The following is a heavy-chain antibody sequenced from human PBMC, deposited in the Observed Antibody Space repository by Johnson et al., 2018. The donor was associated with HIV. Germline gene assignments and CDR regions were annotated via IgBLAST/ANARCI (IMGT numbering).Heavy chain of an antibody. Sequence: QVQLVESGGGVVRPGRSLRLSCAASGFTFDTYGMHWVRQAPGKGLEWVTLISYDENNKLYADSVKGRFTISRDNSKNTLYLQMNSLRAEDTAVYFCARDGDYYDSNGGDAFDIWGQGTMVTVSS. V-gene: IGHV3-30*19. CDR1: GFTFDTYG. J-gene: IGHJ3*02. CDR2: ISYDENNK. CDR3: ARDGDYYDSNGGDAFDI. D-gene: IGHD3-22*01.